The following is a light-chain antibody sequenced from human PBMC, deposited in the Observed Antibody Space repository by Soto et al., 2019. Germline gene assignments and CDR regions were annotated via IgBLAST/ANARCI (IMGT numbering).Light chain of an antibody. CDR2: GAS. CDR3: QQRSNWHSLT. J-gene: IGKJ4*01. CDR1: HSVSSNY. Sequence: EIVLTQSPGTLSLSPGERATLSCRAGHSVSSNYLAWYQQKPGQAPRLLIYGASSRATGIPDRFSGSGSGTDFTLTISSLETEDSAVYYCQQRSNWHSLTFGGGTKVDIK. V-gene: IGKV3D-20*02.